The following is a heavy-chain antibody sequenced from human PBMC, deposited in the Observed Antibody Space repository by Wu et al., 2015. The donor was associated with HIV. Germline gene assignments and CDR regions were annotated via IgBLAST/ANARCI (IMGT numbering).Heavy chain of an antibody. CDR2: INPNSGGT. D-gene: IGHD6-13*01. Sequence: QVQLVQSGAEVKKPGASVKVSCKASGYTFTGYYMHWVRQAPGQGLEWMGWINPNSGGTNYAQKFQGRVTMTRDTSISTAYMELSRLRSDDTAVYYCARDGKGEQLGYYYMDVWGKGTTVTVSS. CDR1: GYTFTGYY. V-gene: IGHV1-2*02. J-gene: IGHJ6*03. CDR3: ARDGKGEQLGYYYMDV.